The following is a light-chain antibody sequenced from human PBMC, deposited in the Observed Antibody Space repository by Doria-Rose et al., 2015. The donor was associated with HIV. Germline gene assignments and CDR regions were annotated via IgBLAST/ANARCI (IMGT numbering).Light chain of an antibody. CDR1: SSDVGGFGY. J-gene: IGLJ1*01. V-gene: IGLV2-14*03. CDR2: DVS. CDR3: NSYTASSTHNYV. Sequence: SGSPGQSITISCTVTSSDVGGFGYVSWYQQHPGKAPKLMIYDVSNRPSGVSNRFSGSKSGDTASLIISGLQAEDEADYYCNSYTASSTHNYVFGTGTKVTVL.